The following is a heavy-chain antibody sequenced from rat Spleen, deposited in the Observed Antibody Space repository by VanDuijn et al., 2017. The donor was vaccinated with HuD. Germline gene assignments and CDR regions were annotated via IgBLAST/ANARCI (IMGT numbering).Heavy chain of an antibody. J-gene: IGHJ2*01. D-gene: IGHD1-12*02. CDR2: FSYDGFTT. CDR1: GFTFNNYG. Sequence: EVQLVESDGGLVQPGRSLKLSCAASGFTFNNYGMHWIRQAPTKGLEWVAAFSYDGFTTYYRDSVRGRFTISRDNAKSSLYLQMDSLRSEDTATYYCARHEYYDGSYYHYFDYWGQGVMVTVSS. CDR3: ARHEYYDGSYYHYFDY. V-gene: IGHV5-29*01.